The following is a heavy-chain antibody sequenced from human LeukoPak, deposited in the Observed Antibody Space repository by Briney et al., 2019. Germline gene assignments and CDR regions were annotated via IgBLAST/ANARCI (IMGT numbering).Heavy chain of an antibody. CDR1: GHTFTSYA. D-gene: IGHD3-22*01. V-gene: IGHV1-3*01. CDR3: ASGYYSDGSGYSPADY. CDR2: INAGNGNT. J-gene: IGHJ4*02. Sequence: ASVKVSCKASGHTFTSYAMHWVRQAPGQRLEWMGWINAGNGNTKYSQKFQGRVTITRDTSASTAYMELSSLRSDDTAVYYCASGYYSDGSGYSPADYWGQGTRVTVSS.